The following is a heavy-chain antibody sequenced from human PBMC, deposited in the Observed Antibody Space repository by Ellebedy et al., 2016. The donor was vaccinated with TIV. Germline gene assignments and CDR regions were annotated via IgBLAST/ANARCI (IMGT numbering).Heavy chain of an antibody. J-gene: IGHJ4*02. CDR2: ISNDGNKK. CDR3: ARGPSTSAYLDS. V-gene: IGHV3-30-3*01. CDR1: GFIFSSFA. Sequence: GGSLRPSCAASGFIFSSFAMFWVRQAPGKGLEWVAVISNDGNKKLYADSVKGRFTLSRDTSKSTVYLQMDSLRSEDTAVYYCARGPSTSAYLDSWGQGALVIVSS.